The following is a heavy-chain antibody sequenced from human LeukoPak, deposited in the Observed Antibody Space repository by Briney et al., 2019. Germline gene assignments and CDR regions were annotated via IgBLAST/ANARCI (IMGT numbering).Heavy chain of an antibody. V-gene: IGHV3-48*02. D-gene: IGHD3-22*01. Sequence: PGGSLRLSCAASGFTFNSYSMNCVRQAPGKGLEWVSYIWSSSSNIYYGDSVKGRFAISRDNAKNSLYLQMNSLRDEDTAVYYCARDVYYYDSSEGLDYWGQGTLVTVSS. J-gene: IGHJ4*02. CDR2: IWSSSSNI. CDR3: ARDVYYYDSSEGLDY. CDR1: GFTFNSYS.